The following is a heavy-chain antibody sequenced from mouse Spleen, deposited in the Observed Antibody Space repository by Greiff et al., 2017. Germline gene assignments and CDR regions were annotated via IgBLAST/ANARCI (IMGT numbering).Heavy chain of an antibody. Sequence: QVQLQQSGPELVKPGASVKIPCKASGYTFTSYWITWVKQRPGQGLEWIGDIYPGSGSTNYNEKFKSKATLTADKSSSTAYMELRSLTSEDSAVYFCARYGFYYWGQGTTLTVSS. J-gene: IGHJ2*01. V-gene: IGHV1-55*01. CDR1: GYTFTSYW. CDR2: IYPGSGST. CDR3: ARYGFYY. D-gene: IGHD1-1*02.